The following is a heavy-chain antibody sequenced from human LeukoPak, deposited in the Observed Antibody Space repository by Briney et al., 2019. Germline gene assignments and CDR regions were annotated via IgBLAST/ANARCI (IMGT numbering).Heavy chain of an antibody. CDR1: GYTFTSYD. J-gene: IGHJ5*01. Sequence: ASVKVSCKASGYTFTSYDINWVRQATGQGLEWMGWMNPNSGDTGYAQKFQGRVTMTRNTSISTAYMELSSLTSDDTAMFYCARTGMRANVWMDSWGQGTLVTVSS. V-gene: IGHV1-8*01. CDR2: MNPNSGDT. CDR3: ARTGMRANVWMDS. D-gene: IGHD1-26*01.